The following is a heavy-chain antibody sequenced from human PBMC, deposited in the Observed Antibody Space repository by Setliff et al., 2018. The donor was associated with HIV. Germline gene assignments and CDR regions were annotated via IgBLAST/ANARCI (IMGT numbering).Heavy chain of an antibody. V-gene: IGHV4-59*02. CDR3: ARNAYPYYYGSGSPAHFDY. J-gene: IGHJ4*02. CDR1: GGSVRSHY. CDR2: FFYSGRT. D-gene: IGHD3-10*01. Sequence: PSETLSLTCTVSGGSVRSHYWSWIRQPPGKGLEWIGYFFYSGRTNYNPSLKSRVTTSVDTSKNQFSLKLRSVTAADTAVYYCARNAYPYYYGSGSPAHFDYWGQGTLVTVSS.